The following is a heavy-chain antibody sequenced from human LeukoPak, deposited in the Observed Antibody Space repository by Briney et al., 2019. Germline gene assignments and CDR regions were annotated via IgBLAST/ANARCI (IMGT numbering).Heavy chain of an antibody. Sequence: KPSETLSLTCTVSGGSISSYYWSWIRQPPGKGLEWIGYIYYSGSTNYNPSLKSRVTISVDTSKNQFSLKLSSVTAADTAVYYCAGGYSGRKPRPIFDYWGQGTLVTVSS. CDR2: IYYSGST. D-gene: IGHD1-26*01. CDR1: GGSISSYY. V-gene: IGHV4-59*01. J-gene: IGHJ4*02. CDR3: AGGYSGRKPRPIFDY.